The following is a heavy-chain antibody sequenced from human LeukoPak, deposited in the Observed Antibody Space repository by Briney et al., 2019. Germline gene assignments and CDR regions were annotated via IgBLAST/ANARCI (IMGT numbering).Heavy chain of an antibody. Sequence: PAETLSLTCTVSGDSISSYYWSWIRQPPGKGLEWIGYIYYSGGTDYNPSLKSRVTRSVDTSKNQFSLKLRSVTAADTAVYYCARHVTISGPYDASDIWGQGPLVPVSP. CDR3: ARHVTISGPYDASDI. J-gene: IGHJ3*02. V-gene: IGHV4-59*08. CDR1: GDSISSYY. CDR2: IYYSGGT. D-gene: IGHD5-24*01.